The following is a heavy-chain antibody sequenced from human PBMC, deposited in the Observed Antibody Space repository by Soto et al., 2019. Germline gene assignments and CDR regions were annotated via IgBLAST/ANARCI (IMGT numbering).Heavy chain of an antibody. V-gene: IGHV2-5*02. J-gene: IGHJ4*02. CDR3: AHRRIYNSNWYEGCFDL. Sequence: QITLKESGPALVNPTQTLTLTCTLSGFSISSYGVGVGWIRQPPGEALEWLAFIYWDDDKRYSPSLRNRLTVSKDTSKNQVVLTVTNLDPVDTATYYCAHRRIYNSNWYEGCFDLWGQGTLVTVSS. CDR1: GFSISSYGVG. CDR2: IYWDDDK. D-gene: IGHD3-10*01.